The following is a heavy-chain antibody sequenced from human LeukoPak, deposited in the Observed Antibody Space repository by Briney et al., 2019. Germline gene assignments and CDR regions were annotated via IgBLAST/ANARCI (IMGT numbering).Heavy chain of an antibody. J-gene: IGHJ1*01. CDR1: GFTFSSYW. CDR2: IKQDGSEK. V-gene: IGHV3-7*03. CDR3: AREDGDYAMVRFQH. Sequence: GGSLRLSCAASGFTFSSYWRSWVRQAPGKGLEWVANIKQDGSEKYYVDSVKGRFTISRDNAKNSLYLQMNRLRAEDTAVYYCAREDGDYAMVRFQHWGQGTLVTVSS. D-gene: IGHD4-17*01.